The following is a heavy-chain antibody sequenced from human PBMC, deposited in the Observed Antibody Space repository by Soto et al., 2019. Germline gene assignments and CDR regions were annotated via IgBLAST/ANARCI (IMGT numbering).Heavy chain of an antibody. Sequence: QVQLVESGGGVVQPGRSLRLSCAVSGVIFSSNAMHWVRXXXXXGXXXVAVISYDGKNEYYADSVKGRFTISRDNSRNTLYLQMNXLKRXXXXXXXXXXXXXXXXXATFXDHWGQGALVTVSS. CDR2: ISYDGKNE. CDR1: GVIFSSNA. D-gene: IGHD3-16*01. J-gene: IGHJ4*02. V-gene: IGHV3-30*01. CDR3: XXXXXXXXXATFXDH.